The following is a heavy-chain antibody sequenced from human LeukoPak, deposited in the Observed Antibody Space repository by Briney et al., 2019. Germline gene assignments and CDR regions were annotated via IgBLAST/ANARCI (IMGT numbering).Heavy chain of an antibody. D-gene: IGHD2-2*01. Sequence: ASVKVSCKASGYTFTSYDINWVRQATGQGLEWMGWMNPNSGNTGYAQKFQGRVTITRNSSISTAYMELSSLRSEDTAVYYCARGLSVLGVPAAKGLDYLGQGTLVTVSS. V-gene: IGHV1-8*03. CDR3: ARGLSVLGVPAAKGLDY. CDR2: MNPNSGNT. J-gene: IGHJ4*02. CDR1: GYTFTSYD.